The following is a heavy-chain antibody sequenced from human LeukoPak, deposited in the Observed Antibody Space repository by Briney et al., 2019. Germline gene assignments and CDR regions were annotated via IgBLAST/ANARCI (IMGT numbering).Heavy chain of an antibody. CDR2: IYSCGST. CDR3: ARDFGSGSYSNPFDY. CDR1: GFTVSSNY. D-gene: IGHD3-10*01. J-gene: IGHJ4*02. V-gene: IGHV3-66*01. Sequence: GGSLRLSCAASGFTVSSNYMSWVRQAPGKGLEWVSVIYSCGSTYYADSVKGRFTISRDNAKNSLYLQMNSLRAEDTAVYYCARDFGSGSYSNPFDYWGQGTLVTVSS.